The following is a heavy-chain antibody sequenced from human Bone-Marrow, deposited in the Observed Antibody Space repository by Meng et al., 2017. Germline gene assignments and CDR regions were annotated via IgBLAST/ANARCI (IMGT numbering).Heavy chain of an antibody. CDR1: GYTFTSYG. CDR2: ISAYNGNT. Sequence: ASVKVSCKASGYTFTSYGISWVRRAPGQGLEWMGWISAYNGNTNYAQKLQGRVTMTTDTSTSTAYMELRSLRSDDTTVYYCARTRYYYGSGRFDYWGQGTLVTVSS. J-gene: IGHJ4*02. V-gene: IGHV1-18*01. CDR3: ARTRYYYGSGRFDY. D-gene: IGHD3-10*01.